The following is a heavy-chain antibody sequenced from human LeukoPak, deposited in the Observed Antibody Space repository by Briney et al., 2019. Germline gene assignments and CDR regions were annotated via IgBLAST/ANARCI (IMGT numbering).Heavy chain of an antibody. J-gene: IGHJ3*02. CDR1: GGSISSYY. D-gene: IGHD3-9*01. Sequence: SETLSLTCTVCGGSISSYYWSWIRQPPGKGLEWIGYIYYSGSTNYNPSLKSRVTISVDTSKNQFSLKLSSVTAADTAVYYCARQDYDILTGYSDAFDIWGQGTMVTVSS. CDR3: ARQDYDILTGYSDAFDI. CDR2: IYYSGST. V-gene: IGHV4-59*08.